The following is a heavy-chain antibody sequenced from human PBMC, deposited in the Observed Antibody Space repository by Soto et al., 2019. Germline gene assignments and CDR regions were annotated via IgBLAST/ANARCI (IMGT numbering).Heavy chain of an antibody. CDR1: GGSFSGYY. CDR3: ARSRVVIIGYYYYGMDV. D-gene: IGHD3-3*01. V-gene: IGHV4-34*01. J-gene: IGHJ6*02. CDR2: INHSGST. Sequence: QVQLQQWGAGLLKPSETLSLTCAVSGGSFSGYYWSWIRQPPGKGLEWIGEINHSGSTNYNPSLKSRVTISVDTSKNQFSLKLSSVTAADTAVYYCARSRVVIIGYYYYGMDVWGQGTTVTVSS.